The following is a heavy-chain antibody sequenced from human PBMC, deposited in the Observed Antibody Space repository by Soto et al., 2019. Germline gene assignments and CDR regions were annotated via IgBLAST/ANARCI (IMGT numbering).Heavy chain of an antibody. D-gene: IGHD3-3*01. Sequence: QITLKESGPTVVKPTETLTLTCTFSGFSLTTSGVGVGWVRQSPGKAPEWLALIYWDDDKRYSTSLNSRLITTMDTSKNQGVLTMANVDPADTASYYCAHRVLRTVFGLVTTTAIYFHVWGPGTPVVVSS. CDR2: IYWDDDK. CDR1: GFSLTTSGVG. V-gene: IGHV2-5*02. J-gene: IGHJ4*02. CDR3: AHRVLRTVFGLVTTTAIYFHV.